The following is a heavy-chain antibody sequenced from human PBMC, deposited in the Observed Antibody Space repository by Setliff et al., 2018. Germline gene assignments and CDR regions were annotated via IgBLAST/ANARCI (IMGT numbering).Heavy chain of an antibody. Sequence: PSETLSLTCTVYGGSFSDYYWGWIRQSPGKGPEWIAEINQSGNTNYNPSLNSQVSVSVDTPTNQFSLKVFSVTAADTAVYYCRFWSSYYKNDYWAQGTLVTVSS. CDR1: GGSFSDYY. CDR3: RFWSSYYKNDY. J-gene: IGHJ4*02. D-gene: IGHD3-3*01. CDR2: INQSGNT. V-gene: IGHV4-34*01.